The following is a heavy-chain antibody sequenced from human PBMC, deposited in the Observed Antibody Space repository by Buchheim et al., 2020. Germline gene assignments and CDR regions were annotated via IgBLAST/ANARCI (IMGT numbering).Heavy chain of an antibody. CDR3: TAKDTALAH. V-gene: IGHV3-15*04. Sequence: EVQLVESGGGLVKPGGSLRLSCAASGFTFSNAWMSWVRQAPGKGLEWVGRIESETYGATTDYAAPVKGRFTISRDDSQNKVYLQMNSLRNEDTAVYYCTAKDTALAHWGQGT. CDR1: GFTFSNAW. CDR2: IESETYGATT. J-gene: IGHJ4*02. D-gene: IGHD5-18*01.